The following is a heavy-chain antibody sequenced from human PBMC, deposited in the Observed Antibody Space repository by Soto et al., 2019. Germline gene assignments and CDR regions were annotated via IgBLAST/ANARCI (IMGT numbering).Heavy chain of an antibody. Sequence: SETLSLTCTVSGGSISSGSYYWGWIRQPVGKGLEWIGYIYHSGSTHYNPSLKSRVTISVDRSKNQFSLKLSSVTAADTAVYYCARVAPTMVLFDYWGQGTLVTVSS. CDR1: GGSISSGSYY. V-gene: IGHV4-30-2*01. CDR2: IYHSGST. J-gene: IGHJ4*02. D-gene: IGHD3-10*01. CDR3: ARVAPTMVLFDY.